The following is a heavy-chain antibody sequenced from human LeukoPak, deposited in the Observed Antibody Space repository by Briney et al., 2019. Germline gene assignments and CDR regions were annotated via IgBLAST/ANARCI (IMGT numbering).Heavy chain of an antibody. D-gene: IGHD3-10*01. CDR3: ARASPQGSGSYSVRYYYYMDV. Sequence: SETLSLTCTVSGGSISSYYWSWIRQPAGKGLEWIGRIYTSGSTNYNPSLKSRVTMSVDTSKNQFSLKLSSVTAADTAVYYCARASPQGSGSYSVRYYYYMDVWGKGTTVTVSS. J-gene: IGHJ6*03. CDR2: IYTSGST. CDR1: GGSISSYY. V-gene: IGHV4-4*07.